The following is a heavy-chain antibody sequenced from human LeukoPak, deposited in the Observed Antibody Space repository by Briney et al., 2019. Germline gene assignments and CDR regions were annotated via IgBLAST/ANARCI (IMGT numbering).Heavy chain of an antibody. D-gene: IGHD3-3*01. CDR2: IYYSGTT. CDR1: GGSISSGTHY. CDR3: ARADLSETATLDY. J-gene: IGHJ4*02. Sequence: SETLSLTCIVSGGSISSGTHYWSWIRQHPGKGLEWIGYIYYSGTTYYNPSLKSRVIISVDTSKNQFSLKLSSVTAADTAMYYCARADLSETATLDYWGQGTLVTVSS. V-gene: IGHV4-31*03.